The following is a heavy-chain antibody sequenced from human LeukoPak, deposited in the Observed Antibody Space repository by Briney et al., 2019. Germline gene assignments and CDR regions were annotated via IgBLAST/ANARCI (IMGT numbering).Heavy chain of an antibody. CDR3: ARIGRWLQLREGGFVDY. V-gene: IGHV1-2*06. Sequence: ASVKVSCKASGYTFTGYYMHWLRQAPRQGLEWMGRINPNSGGTNYAQKFQGRVTMTRDTSISTAYMELSRLRSDDTAVYYCARIGRWLQLREGGFVDYWGQGTLVTVSS. J-gene: IGHJ4*02. CDR2: INPNSGGT. CDR1: GYTFTGYY. D-gene: IGHD5-24*01.